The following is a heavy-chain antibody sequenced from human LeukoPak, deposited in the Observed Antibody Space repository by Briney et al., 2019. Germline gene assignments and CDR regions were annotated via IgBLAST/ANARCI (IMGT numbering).Heavy chain of an antibody. V-gene: IGHV3-49*03. Sequence: GGSLRLSCTAAGFTFGDYAMSWFRQAPGKGLEWVGFIRSKAYGGTTEYAASVKGRFTISRDDSKSIAYLQMNSLKTEDTAVYYCTREYPELGVYYYYYMDVWGKGTTVTVSS. CDR1: GFTFGDYA. CDR3: TREYPELGVYYYYYMDV. D-gene: IGHD7-27*01. CDR2: IRSKAYGGTT. J-gene: IGHJ6*03.